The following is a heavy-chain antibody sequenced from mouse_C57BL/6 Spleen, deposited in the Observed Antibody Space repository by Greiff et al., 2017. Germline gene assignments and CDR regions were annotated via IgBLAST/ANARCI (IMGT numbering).Heavy chain of an antibody. CDR1: GYTFTSYW. J-gene: IGHJ1*03. D-gene: IGHD1-1*01. CDR2: IDPSDSET. Sequence: QVQLQQPGAELVRPGSSVKLSCKASGYTFTSYWMHWVKPRPIQGLEWIGNIDPSDSETHFNQKFKDKATLTVDKSSSTAYMQRSSLTSEDSAVYYGARSSSSYGYWYFDGWGTGTTVTVSS. CDR3: ARSSSSYGYWYFDG. V-gene: IGHV1-52*01.